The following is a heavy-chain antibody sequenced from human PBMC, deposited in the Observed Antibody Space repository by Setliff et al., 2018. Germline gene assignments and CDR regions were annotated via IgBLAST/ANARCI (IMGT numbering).Heavy chain of an antibody. D-gene: IGHD6-13*01. CDR3: ARRRLQQQLVSYFDP. Sequence: PSETLSLTCAVYGGSFSDYYWTWIRQPPGKGLEWIGEINHSGSTNYNPSLKSRVTISVDTSKNQFSLKLNSVTAADTAVYYCARRRLQQQLVSYFDPWGRGTLVTVSS. J-gene: IGHJ4*02. CDR1: GGSFSDYY. V-gene: IGHV4-34*01. CDR2: INHSGST.